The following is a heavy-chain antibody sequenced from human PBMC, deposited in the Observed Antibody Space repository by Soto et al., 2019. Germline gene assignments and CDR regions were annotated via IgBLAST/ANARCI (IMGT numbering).Heavy chain of an antibody. V-gene: IGHV1-2*02. CDR2: MNPKNSDT. CDR3: ARDGPGAGNDDFDY. CDR1: AYTFTGYY. J-gene: IGHJ4*02. Sequence: QVQLVQSGADVKKPGDSMRVSCKASAYTFTGYYIHWVRQAPGQGLEWMGWMNPKNSDTGYAPQFQGRVPMTGDRSINPAYMDLRRLTSDDTAIYYCARDGPGAGNDDFDYWGQGALVTVSS. D-gene: IGHD6-13*01.